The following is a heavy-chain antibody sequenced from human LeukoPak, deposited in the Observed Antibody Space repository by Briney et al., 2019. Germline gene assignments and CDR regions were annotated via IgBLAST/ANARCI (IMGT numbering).Heavy chain of an antibody. V-gene: IGHV4-59*13. J-gene: IGHJ4*02. CDR2: IYYSGST. Sequence: SETLSLTCTVSGRPISSYYWSWIRQPPGKGLEWIGYIYYSGSTNYNPSLKSRVTISVDTSKNQFSLKLSSVTAADTAVYYCAREGYRSSTSCYGPFDYWGQGTLVTVSS. D-gene: IGHD2-2*01. CDR1: GRPISSYY. CDR3: AREGYRSSTSCYGPFDY.